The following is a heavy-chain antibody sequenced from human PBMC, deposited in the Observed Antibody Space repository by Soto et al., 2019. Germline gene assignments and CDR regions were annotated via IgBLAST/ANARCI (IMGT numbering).Heavy chain of an antibody. Sequence: RVLKMTGKGLEWIGRIDPSDSYTNYSPSFQGHVTISADKSISTAYLQWSSLKASDTAMYYSARDLVARSFDSCGQGLLVTVSP. V-gene: IGHV5-10-1*01. D-gene: IGHD2-15*01. CDR3: ARDLVARSFDS. J-gene: IGHJ5*01. CDR2: IDPSDSYT.